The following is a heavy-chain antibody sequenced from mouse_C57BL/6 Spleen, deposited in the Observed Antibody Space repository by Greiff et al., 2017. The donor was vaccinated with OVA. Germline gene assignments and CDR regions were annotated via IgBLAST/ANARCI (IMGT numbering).Heavy chain of an antibody. CDR3: ARLLSSFDY. CDR1: GYSITSGYY. CDR2: ISYDGSN. D-gene: IGHD2-1*01. J-gene: IGHJ2*01. V-gene: IGHV3-6*01. Sequence: EVQLQQSGPGLVKPSQSLSLTCSVTGYSITSGYYWNWIRQFPGNKLEWMGYISYDGSNNYNPSLKNRISITRDTSKNQFFLKLNSVTTEDTATYYCARLLSSFDYWGQGTTLTVSS.